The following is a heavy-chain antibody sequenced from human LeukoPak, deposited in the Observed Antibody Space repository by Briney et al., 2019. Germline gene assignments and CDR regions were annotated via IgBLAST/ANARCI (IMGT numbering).Heavy chain of an antibody. D-gene: IGHD3-22*01. Sequence: SETLSLTCTVSGGSISSYYWSWIRQPPGKGLEWIGYIYYSGSTYYNPSLKSRVTISVDTSKNQFSLKLSSVTAADTAVYYCARDRADSSGYYYYYYGMDVWGQGTTVTVSS. CDR3: ARDRADSSGYYYYYYGMDV. CDR1: GGSISSYY. J-gene: IGHJ6*02. V-gene: IGHV4-59*12. CDR2: IYYSGST.